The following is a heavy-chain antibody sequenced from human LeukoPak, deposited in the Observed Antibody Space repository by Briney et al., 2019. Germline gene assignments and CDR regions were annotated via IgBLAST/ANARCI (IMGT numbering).Heavy chain of an antibody. CDR2: ISYDGSNK. CDR3: AKERGDTYGHELFDY. D-gene: IGHD5-18*01. CDR1: GFTFSSYG. J-gene: IGHJ4*02. Sequence: GGSLRLSCAASGFTFSSYGMHWVRQAPGKGLEWVALISYDGSNKYHGDSVKGRFTISRDNSKNTLYLQMDSLRVEDTAIYYCAKERGDTYGHELFDYWGQGTLVTVSS. V-gene: IGHV3-30*18.